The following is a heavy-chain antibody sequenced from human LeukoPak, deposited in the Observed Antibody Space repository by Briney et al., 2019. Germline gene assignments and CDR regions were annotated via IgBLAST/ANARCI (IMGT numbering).Heavy chain of an antibody. CDR2: ISAHNGNT. J-gene: IGHJ4*02. CDR3: ARDTMVRGVILMPLDY. V-gene: IGHV1-18*01. CDR1: DYTFTSYG. Sequence: ASVKVSCKASDYTFTSYGFSWVRQAPGQGLDWMGWISAHNGNTNYAQKLQGRVNMTTDTSTSTAYLELRSLRSDDTAVYYCARDTMVRGVILMPLDYWGQGTLVTVSS. D-gene: IGHD3-10*01.